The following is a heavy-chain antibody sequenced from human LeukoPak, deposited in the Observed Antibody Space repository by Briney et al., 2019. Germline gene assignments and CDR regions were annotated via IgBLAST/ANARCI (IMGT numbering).Heavy chain of an antibody. J-gene: IGHJ3*02. CDR1: GFTFSSYS. Sequence: PGGSLRLSCAASGFTFSSYSMNWVRQAPGKVLEWVSSISSSSSYIYYAEAVKGRFTISRDNAKKSLYLQMNSLRAEDTAVYDCAREGSGDLDAFDIWGQGTMVTVSS. V-gene: IGHV3-21*01. CDR2: ISSSSSYI. D-gene: IGHD4-17*01. CDR3: AREGSGDLDAFDI.